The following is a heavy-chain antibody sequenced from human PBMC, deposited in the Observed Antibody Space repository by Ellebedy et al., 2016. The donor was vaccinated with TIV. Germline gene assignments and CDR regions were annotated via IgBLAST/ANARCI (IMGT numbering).Heavy chain of an antibody. CDR2: ITKSGDTI. D-gene: IGHD3-22*01. J-gene: IGHJ4*02. CDR3: ARVPTYYDPVDY. CDR1: GFTFSDYY. Sequence: GGSLRLXCAASGFTFSDYYMSWIRQAPGKGLEWVSYITKSGDTIYYADSVKGRFTISRDNAKNSLYLQMNSLRADDTAVYYCARVPTYYDPVDYWGQGTLVTVSS. V-gene: IGHV3-11*01.